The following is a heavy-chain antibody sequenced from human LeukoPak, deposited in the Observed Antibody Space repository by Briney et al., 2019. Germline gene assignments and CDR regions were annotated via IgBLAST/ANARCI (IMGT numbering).Heavy chain of an antibody. D-gene: IGHD6-6*01. V-gene: IGHV4-59*11. Sequence: PSETLSLTCTVSGGSISSHYWSWIRQPPGKGLEWIGYIYYSGSTNYNPSLKSRVTISVDTSKNQFPLKLSSVTAADTAVYYCARVEYSSSSFDYWGQGTLVTVSS. CDR1: GGSISSHY. J-gene: IGHJ4*02. CDR3: ARVEYSSSSFDY. CDR2: IYYSGST.